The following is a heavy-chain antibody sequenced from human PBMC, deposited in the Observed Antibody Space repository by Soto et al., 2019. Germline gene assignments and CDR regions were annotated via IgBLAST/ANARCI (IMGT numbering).Heavy chain of an antibody. J-gene: IGHJ4*02. D-gene: IGHD3-3*01. Sequence: SETLSLTCAVYGGSFSGYYWSWIRQPPGKGLEWIGEINHSGSTNYNPSLKSRVTISVDTTKNQFSLKLSPVTAADTAVYYCARETIFGVVIFDYWGQGTLVTVSS. CDR2: INHSGST. V-gene: IGHV4-34*01. CDR1: GGSFSGYY. CDR3: ARETIFGVVIFDY.